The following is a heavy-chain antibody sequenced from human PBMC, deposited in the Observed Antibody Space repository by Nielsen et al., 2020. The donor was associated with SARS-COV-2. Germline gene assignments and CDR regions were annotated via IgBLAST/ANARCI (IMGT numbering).Heavy chain of an antibody. J-gene: IGHJ4*02. CDR2: ISFGSSYI. D-gene: IGHD3-16*02. Sequence: WIRQPPGKGLEWVSSISFGSSYIYYADSVKGRFTISRDNAKNSLYLQMNSLRAEDTAVYYCARGGYYDYVWGSYRFPFDYWGQGTLVTVSS. V-gene: IGHV3-21*01. CDR3: ARGGYYDYVWGSYRFPFDY.